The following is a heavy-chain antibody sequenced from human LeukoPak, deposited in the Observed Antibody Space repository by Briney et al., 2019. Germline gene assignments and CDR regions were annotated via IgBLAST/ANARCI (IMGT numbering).Heavy chain of an antibody. V-gene: IGHV3-21*01. Sequence: PGGSLRLSCAASGFTFSSYTMNWVRQAPGKGLEWVSSISSSSSYIYYADSVKGRFTISRDNAKNSLYLQMNSLRAEDTAVYYCASSLVAGHYYYSYYYMDVWGKGTTVTVSS. CDR3: ASSLVAGHYYYSYYYMDV. CDR2: ISSSSSYI. CDR1: GFTFSSYT. D-gene: IGHD2-2*01. J-gene: IGHJ6*03.